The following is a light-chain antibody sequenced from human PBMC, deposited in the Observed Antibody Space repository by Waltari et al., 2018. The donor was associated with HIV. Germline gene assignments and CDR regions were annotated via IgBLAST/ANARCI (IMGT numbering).Light chain of an antibody. Sequence: SYVLTQPPSVSVAPGQTASITCGGNNLGTKSVHWYQQRPGQAPVLVVYDDYDRPSGIPERFSGSNSGNMATLTISRVEAGDEAVYYCQVWDSSTEHPGVVFGGGTKLTVL. J-gene: IGLJ2*01. CDR1: NLGTKS. CDR2: DDY. V-gene: IGLV3-21*02. CDR3: QVWDSSTEHPGVV.